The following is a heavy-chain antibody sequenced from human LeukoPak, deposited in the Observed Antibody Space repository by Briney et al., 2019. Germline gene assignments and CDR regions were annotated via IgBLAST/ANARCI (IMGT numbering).Heavy chain of an antibody. CDR3: ARDLLLWFGEFDYYYGMDV. D-gene: IGHD3-10*01. V-gene: IGHV3-21*01. CDR2: ISSSSSYI. J-gene: IGHJ6*02. CDR1: GFTFSSYS. Sequence: GGSLRLSCAASGFTFSSYSMNWVRQAPGKGLEWVSSISSSSSYIYYADSVKGRFTISRDNVKNSLYLQMNSLRAEDTAVYYCARDLLLWFGEFDYYYGMDVWGQGTTVTVSS.